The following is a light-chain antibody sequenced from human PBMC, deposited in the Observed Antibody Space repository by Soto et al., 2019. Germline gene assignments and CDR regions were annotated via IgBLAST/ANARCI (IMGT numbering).Light chain of an antibody. J-gene: IGKJ1*01. CDR2: DAS. CDR3: QQRSNWPPT. Sequence: EILLTQSPAPLSLSPGERATPSCRASQSVSSYLAWYQQKPGQAPRLLIYDASNRATGIPARFSGSGSGTDFTLTISSLEPEDFAVYYCQQRSNWPPTFGQGTKV. V-gene: IGKV3-11*01. CDR1: QSVSSY.